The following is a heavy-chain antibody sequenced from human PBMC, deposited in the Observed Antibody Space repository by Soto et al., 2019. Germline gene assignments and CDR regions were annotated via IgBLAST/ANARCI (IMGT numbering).Heavy chain of an antibody. CDR1: GFTFSNYC. D-gene: IGHD1-26*01. CDR3: AKSKVGVSNGRRTY. J-gene: IGHJ4*02. CDR2: MNSDGSNT. Sequence: EVQLVESGGALVQPGGSLRLSCAASGFTFSNYCMHWVRQAPGKGLVWIARMNSDGSNTVYADAVKGRLTSARHNPKNPLDPQMNSLRLEDTAVHYGAKSKVGVSNGRRTYWGQGTPVTVSS. V-gene: IGHV3-74*01.